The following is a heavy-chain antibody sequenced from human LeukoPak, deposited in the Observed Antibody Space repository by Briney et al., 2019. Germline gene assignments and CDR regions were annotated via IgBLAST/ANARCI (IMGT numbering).Heavy chain of an antibody. V-gene: IGHV3-7*01. Sequence: PGGSLRLSCAASGFTFSSYWMSWVRQAPGKGLEWVANIKQDGSEKYYVDSVKGRFTISRDNAKSSLYLQMNSLRAEDTAVYYCARVQGIAARWYYYYGMDVWGQGTTVTVSS. J-gene: IGHJ6*02. CDR1: GFTFSSYW. D-gene: IGHD6-6*01. CDR3: ARVQGIAARWYYYYGMDV. CDR2: IKQDGSEK.